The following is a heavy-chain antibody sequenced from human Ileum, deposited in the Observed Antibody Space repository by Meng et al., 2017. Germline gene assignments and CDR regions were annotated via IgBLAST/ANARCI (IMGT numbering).Heavy chain of an antibody. CDR2: IREDANEK. CDR3: ARGGYQVDY. CDR1: GLTFSEAW. V-gene: IGHV3-7*04. J-gene: IGHJ4*02. Sequence: GESLKISCTVSGLTFSEAWMNWVRQAPGKGLEWVANIREDANEKVYLDSVKGRFIISRDNAKNSLFLQMNTLRGDDTAIYYCARGGYQVDYWGQGTPVTVSS. D-gene: IGHD2-15*01.